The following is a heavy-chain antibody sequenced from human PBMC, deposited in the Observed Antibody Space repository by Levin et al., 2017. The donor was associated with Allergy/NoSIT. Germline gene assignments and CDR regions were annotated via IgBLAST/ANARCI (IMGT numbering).Heavy chain of an antibody. D-gene: IGHD2-15*01. Sequence: GGSLRLSCAASGFTFSTYWMHWVRQAPGKGLVWVSRINTDGSSTSYADSVKGRFTISRDNAKNTLYLQMNSLRAEDTAVYYCARHRGTARYDYMDVWGKGTTVTVSS. CDR3: ARHRGTARYDYMDV. J-gene: IGHJ6*03. V-gene: IGHV3-74*01. CDR2: INTDGSST. CDR1: GFTFSTYW.